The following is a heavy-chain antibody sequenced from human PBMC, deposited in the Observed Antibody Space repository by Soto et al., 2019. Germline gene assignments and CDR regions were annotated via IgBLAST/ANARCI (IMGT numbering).Heavy chain of an antibody. CDR1: GFTFSSYW. CDR3: SRDRATAY. CDR2: INQDGSEK. J-gene: IGHJ4*01. D-gene: IGHD1-26*01. Sequence: EVQLVESGGGLVQPGGSLRLSCAASGFTFSSYWMTWVRQAPGKGLEWVANINQDGSEKYYVDSVKGRFTISRDNTKDSLSLQMNSLRAEDTAVYYCSRDRATAYWGHGTLVTVSS. V-gene: IGHV3-7*05.